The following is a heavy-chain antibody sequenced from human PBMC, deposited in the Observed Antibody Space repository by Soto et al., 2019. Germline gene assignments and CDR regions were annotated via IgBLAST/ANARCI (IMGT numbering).Heavy chain of an antibody. CDR3: AKVFVPGDIWDQAMDV. J-gene: IGHJ6*03. CDR1: GFTFSSYG. CDR2: IPYDGSNK. Sequence: GGSLRLSCAASGFTFSSYGMHWVRQAPGKGLEWVAVIPYDGSNKYYADSVKGRFTISRDNSKNTLYLQMSSLRAEDTAVYYCAKVFVPGDIWDQAMDVWGKGTTVTVS. V-gene: IGHV3-30*18. D-gene: IGHD2-15*01.